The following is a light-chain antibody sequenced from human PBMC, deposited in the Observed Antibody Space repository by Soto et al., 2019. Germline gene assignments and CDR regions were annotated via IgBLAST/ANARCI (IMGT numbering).Light chain of an antibody. J-gene: IGKJ1*01. Sequence: DIQMTQSPSTLSASVGDRVPIPCRASQSIGTWLAWYQQKPGKAPKLLIYDASSLERGVPSRFSGGGSGTEFTLTITSLQPDDFGTYYCQQYNGHTWMFGQGTKVDIK. CDR2: DAS. CDR3: QQYNGHTWM. V-gene: IGKV1-5*01. CDR1: QSIGTW.